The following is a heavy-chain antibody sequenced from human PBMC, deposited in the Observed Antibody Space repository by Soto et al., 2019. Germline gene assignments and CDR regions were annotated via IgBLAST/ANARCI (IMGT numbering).Heavy chain of an antibody. J-gene: IGHJ4*02. CDR3: ARSVEGHFDN. CDR2: ITSDTNTI. Sequence: EVQLVESGGGLVQPGGSLRLSCAASGFRFNIYSMNWVRQAPGKGLEWSAYITSDTNTIKYADSVKGRFTISRDNARNLVYLQMNSLRDEDTAVYYCARSVEGHFDNWGQRTVVTVSS. V-gene: IGHV3-48*02. CDR1: GFRFNIYS. D-gene: IGHD6-19*01.